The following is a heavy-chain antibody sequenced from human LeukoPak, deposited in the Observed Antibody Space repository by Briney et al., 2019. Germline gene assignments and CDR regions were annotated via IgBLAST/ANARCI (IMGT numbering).Heavy chain of an antibody. V-gene: IGHV3-23*01. D-gene: IGHD3-3*01. Sequence: GGSLRLSCAASGFTFSTSAMSWVRQAPGKGLEWVSAIRAGDGNTYYADSVKGRFTISRDNSRNTLYLQMNSLRAEDTAVYYCAKAHYDFWSGYYSPSAFDIWGQGTMVTVSS. CDR2: IRAGDGNT. CDR1: GFTFSTSA. CDR3: AKAHYDFWSGYYSPSAFDI. J-gene: IGHJ3*02.